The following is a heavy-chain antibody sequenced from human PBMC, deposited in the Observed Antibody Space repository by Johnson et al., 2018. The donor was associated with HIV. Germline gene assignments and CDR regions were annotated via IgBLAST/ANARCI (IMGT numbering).Heavy chain of an antibody. CDR1: GFTFSSYA. D-gene: IGHD2-21*01. Sequence: QVQLVESGGGVVQPGRSLRLPCAASGFTFSSYAMHWVRQAPGKGLEWVAVISYDGSNKYYAASVKGRFTISRENSKNTLYLQMNSLRAEDTAVYYCARDQCKLRLTHSFDIWGQGTMVIFSS. CDR2: ISYDGSNK. CDR3: ARDQCKLRLTHSFDI. V-gene: IGHV3-30-3*01. J-gene: IGHJ3*02.